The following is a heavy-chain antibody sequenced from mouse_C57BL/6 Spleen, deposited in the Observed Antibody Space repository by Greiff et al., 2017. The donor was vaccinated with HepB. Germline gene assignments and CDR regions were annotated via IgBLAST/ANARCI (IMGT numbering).Heavy chain of an antibody. CDR2: IYPGSGST. CDR3: ARWGYYGNYGAMDY. J-gene: IGHJ4*01. Sequence: VKLQQPGAELVKPGASVKMSCKASGYTFTSYWITWVKQRPGQGLEWIGDIYPGSGSTNYNEKFKSKAILTVDTSSSTAYMQLSSLTSEDSAVYYCARWGYYGNYGAMDYWGQGTSVTVSS. V-gene: IGHV1-55*01. CDR1: GYTFTSYW. D-gene: IGHD2-1*01.